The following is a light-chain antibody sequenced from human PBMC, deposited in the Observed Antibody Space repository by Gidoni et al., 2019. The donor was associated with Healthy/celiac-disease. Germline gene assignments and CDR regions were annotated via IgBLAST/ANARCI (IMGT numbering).Light chain of an antibody. V-gene: IGKV1-39*01. J-gene: IGKJ4*01. CDR2: AAS. CDR1: QSISSY. CDR3: QQRYSTPLT. Sequence: DIQMTQYPSSLSASVGDRVTITCRASQSISSYLNWYQQKPGKTPKLLIYAASSLQSGVPSRFSGSGSGTDFTLTISSLQPEDFATYYCQQRYSTPLTFGRGTKVEIK.